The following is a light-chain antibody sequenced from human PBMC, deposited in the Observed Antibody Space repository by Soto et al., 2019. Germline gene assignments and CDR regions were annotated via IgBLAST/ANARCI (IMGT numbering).Light chain of an antibody. V-gene: IGKV1-5*01. Sequence: DIQMTQSPSTLSASVGDGVTITCRASQNISVWLAWYQQRPGKAPKFLLYDASSLETGVPSRFSGSGSGTEFTLTIRRLQPDDFATYYCQQYDSSSPTFGQGTKLEIK. J-gene: IGKJ2*01. CDR2: DAS. CDR3: QQYDSSSPT. CDR1: QNISVW.